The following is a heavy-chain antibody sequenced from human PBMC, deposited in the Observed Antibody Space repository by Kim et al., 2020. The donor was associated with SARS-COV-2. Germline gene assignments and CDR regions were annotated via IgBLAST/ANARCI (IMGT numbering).Heavy chain of an antibody. V-gene: IGHV4-59*01. Sequence: SETLSLTCTVSGGSISSYYWSWIRQPPGKGLEWIGYIYYSGSTNYNPSLKSRVTISVDTSKNQFSLKLSSVTAADTAVYYCARGICSGGSCYGSFDYWGQGTLVTVSS. D-gene: IGHD2-15*01. J-gene: IGHJ4*02. CDR2: IYYSGST. CDR1: GGSISSYY. CDR3: ARGICSGGSCYGSFDY.